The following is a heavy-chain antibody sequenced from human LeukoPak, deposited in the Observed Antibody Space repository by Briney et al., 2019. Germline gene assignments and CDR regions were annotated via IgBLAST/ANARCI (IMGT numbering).Heavy chain of an antibody. CDR3: ARVSTTYSSSWYVDWDY. V-gene: IGHV3-30-3*01. D-gene: IGHD6-13*01. J-gene: IGHJ4*02. CDR2: ISYDGSNK. CDR1: GFTFSSYA. Sequence: GGSLRLSCAASGFTFSSYAMPWVRQAPGKGLEWVAVISYDGSNKYYADSVKGRFTISRDNSKNTLYLQMNSLRAEDTAVYYCARVSTTYSSSWYVDWDYWGQGTLVTVSS.